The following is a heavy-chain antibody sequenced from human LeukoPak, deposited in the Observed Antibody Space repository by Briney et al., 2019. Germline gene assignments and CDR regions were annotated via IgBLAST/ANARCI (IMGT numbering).Heavy chain of an antibody. D-gene: IGHD6-19*01. CDR3: AREPTSGWYDY. CDR1: GGSIRSYY. Sequence: SETLSPTCTVSGGSIRSYYWSWIRQPPGKGLEWIGYIYDNGNTNYNPSLKSRVTISVDTSKNQFSLKLSSVTAADTAVYYCAREPTSGWYDYWGQGTLVTVSS. J-gene: IGHJ4*02. CDR2: IYDNGNT. V-gene: IGHV4-59*01.